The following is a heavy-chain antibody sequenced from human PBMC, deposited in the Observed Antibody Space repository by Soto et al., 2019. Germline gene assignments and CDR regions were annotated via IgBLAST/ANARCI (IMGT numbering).Heavy chain of an antibody. CDR1: GCTFSSYT. CDR3: AGSRRLDIAAADAGGWVDP. V-gene: IGHV1-69*02. CDR2: IIPSLGIS. D-gene: IGHD6-13*01. J-gene: IGHJ5*02. Sequence: QVQLVQSEAEVKKPGSSVKVSCKASGCTFSSYTIRWVRQAPGQGPQWVGWIIPSLGISNYAQQFQGRVTLTADNSTNTAYVVPSRFSSENTAVYYCAGSRRLDIAAADAGGWVDPWGQGTLVTVSS.